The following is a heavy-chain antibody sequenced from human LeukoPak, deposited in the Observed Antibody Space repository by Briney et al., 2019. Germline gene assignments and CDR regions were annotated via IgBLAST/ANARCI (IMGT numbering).Heavy chain of an antibody. Sequence: PSETLSLTCTVSGYSISSGYYWGWIRQPPGKGLEWIGSIYYSGSTNYNPSLKSRVTIPVDTSKNQFSLQLSSVTAADTAVYYCAGERTNTYDILTTGDAFDIWGQGTMVTVSS. V-gene: IGHV4-38-2*02. J-gene: IGHJ3*02. CDR3: AGERTNTYDILTTGDAFDI. CDR2: IYYSGST. D-gene: IGHD3-9*01. CDR1: GYSISSGYY.